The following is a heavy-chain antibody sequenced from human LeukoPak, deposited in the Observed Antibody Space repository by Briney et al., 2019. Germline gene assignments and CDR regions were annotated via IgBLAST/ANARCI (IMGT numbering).Heavy chain of an antibody. V-gene: IGHV4-4*02. CDR2: IYHSGST. Sequence: SETLSLTCAVSGGSISSSNWWSWVRQPPGKGLEWIGEIYHSGSTNYNPSLKSRVTISVDKSKNQFSLKLSSVTATDTAVYYCASVLYYYYGMDVWGQGTTVTVSS. CDR3: ASVLYYYYGMDV. J-gene: IGHJ6*02. D-gene: IGHD2-8*01. CDR1: GGSISSSNW.